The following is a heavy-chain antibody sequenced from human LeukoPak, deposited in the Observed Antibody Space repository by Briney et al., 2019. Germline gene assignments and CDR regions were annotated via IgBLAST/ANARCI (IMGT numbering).Heavy chain of an antibody. V-gene: IGHV1-46*01. CDR2: VYATGGVA. J-gene: IGHJ4*02. CDR3: ATEAPRSYYFDY. Sequence: GASVEVSCKASGHTFTNYHIHWVRQAPGQGVEWMGAVYATGGVAINTQTFPVRVTMTRDTSTGTVYMELSSLRFEDTAIYYCATEAPRSYYFDYWGQGALVTVSS. CDR1: GHTFTNYH.